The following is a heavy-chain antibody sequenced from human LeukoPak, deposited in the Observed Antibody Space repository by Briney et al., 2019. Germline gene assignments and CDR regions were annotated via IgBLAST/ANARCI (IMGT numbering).Heavy chain of an antibody. CDR3: ARVRSAATLDY. V-gene: IGHV3-48*04. CDR2: ISSSGSTI. J-gene: IGHJ4*02. Sequence: GGSLRLSCAASGFTFSSYSMNWVRQAPGKGLEWVSYISSSGSTIYYADSVKGRFTISRNNAKNSLYLQMNSLRAEDTAVYYCARVRSAATLDYWGQGTLVTVSS. D-gene: IGHD2-15*01. CDR1: GFTFSSYS.